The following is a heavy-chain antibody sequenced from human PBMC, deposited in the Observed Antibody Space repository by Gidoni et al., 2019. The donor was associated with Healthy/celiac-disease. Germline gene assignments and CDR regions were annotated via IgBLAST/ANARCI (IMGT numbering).Heavy chain of an antibody. CDR3: TTGEVPFRMVLFDY. V-gene: IGHV3-15*01. J-gene: IGHJ4*02. CDR2: IKSKTDGGTT. CDR1: GFTFSNAW. Sequence: EVQLVESGGGLVKPGGSLRLSCAASGFTFSNAWMSWVRQAPGKGLEWVGRIKSKTDGGTTDYAAPVKGRFTISRDDSKNTLYLQMNSLKTEDTAVYYCTTGEVPFRMVLFDYWGQGTLVTVSS. D-gene: IGHD1-26*01.